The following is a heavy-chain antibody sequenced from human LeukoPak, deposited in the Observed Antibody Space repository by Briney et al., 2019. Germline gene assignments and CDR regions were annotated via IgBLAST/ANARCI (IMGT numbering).Heavy chain of an antibody. CDR3: ARAGSAYYYYYYVDV. D-gene: IGHD1-14*01. CDR1: GFTFSDYT. CDR2: ISSSSSYI. Sequence: PGGSLRLSCADSGFTFSDYTMNWVRQAPGKGLEWVSSISSSSSYIYYADSVKGRFTISRDNAKDSLYLQMNSLRVEDTAVYYCARAGSAYYYYYYVDVWGKGTTVTISS. J-gene: IGHJ6*03. V-gene: IGHV3-21*01.